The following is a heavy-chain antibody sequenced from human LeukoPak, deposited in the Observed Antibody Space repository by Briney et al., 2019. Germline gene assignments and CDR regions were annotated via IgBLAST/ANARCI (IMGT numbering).Heavy chain of an antibody. Sequence: GGSLRLSCAVSGFPFSIYYMSWVRQAPGKGLEWGAKIKPDGSEQYYVDSVRGRFTFSRDNARNSLYLQMNNLRAEDSAAYYCAREHFCRVDVWGQGTTVTVSS. CDR3: AREHFCRVDV. J-gene: IGHJ6*02. D-gene: IGHD3-3*02. V-gene: IGHV3-7*01. CDR2: IKPDGSEQ. CDR1: GFPFSIYY.